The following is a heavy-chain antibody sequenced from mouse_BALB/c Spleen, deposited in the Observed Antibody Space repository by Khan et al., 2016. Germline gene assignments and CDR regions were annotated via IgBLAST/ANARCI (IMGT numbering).Heavy chain of an antibody. Sequence: EVQLVESGGDLVKPGGSLKLSCAASGFTFSSYGMSWVRQTPDKRLEWVATITSGGSFTYYPDSVKGRFTISRDNAKNTLYLQMTSLKSEDSAMYYCASSLLWGNGNTYGFVYWGQGTLVTVSA. D-gene: IGHD2-10*01. J-gene: IGHJ3*01. CDR2: ITSGGSFT. CDR3: ASSLLWGNGNTYGFVY. V-gene: IGHV5-6*01. CDR1: GFTFSSYG.